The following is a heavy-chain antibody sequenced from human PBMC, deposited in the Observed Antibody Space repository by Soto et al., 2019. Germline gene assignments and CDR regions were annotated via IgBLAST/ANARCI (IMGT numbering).Heavy chain of an antibody. CDR1: GFTFSSYS. J-gene: IGHJ4*02. CDR3: ARDDQDRTVSKDY. D-gene: IGHD4-17*01. CDR2: ISSSSSTI. V-gene: IGHV3-48*01. Sequence: PGGSLRLSCAASGFTFSSYSMNWVRQAPGKGLEWVSYISSSSSTIYYADSVKGRFTISRDNAKNSLYLQMNSLRAEDTAVYYCARDDQDRTVSKDYWGQGTLVTVSS.